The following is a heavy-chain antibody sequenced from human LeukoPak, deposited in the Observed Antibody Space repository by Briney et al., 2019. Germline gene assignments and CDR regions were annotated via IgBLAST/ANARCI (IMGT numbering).Heavy chain of an antibody. V-gene: IGHV1-2*02. CDR3: ARSYYYDTTGYTHDDAFDI. Sequence: ASVKVSCKASGYTFTGHFMHWVRQAPGQGLEWMGWISPNSGDTNYAQKFQGRVTMTRDTSISTAYMELSRLRSDVTAMYYCARSYYYDTTGYTHDDAFDIWGQGTMVTVSS. D-gene: IGHD3-22*01. CDR1: GYTFTGHF. J-gene: IGHJ3*02. CDR2: ISPNSGDT.